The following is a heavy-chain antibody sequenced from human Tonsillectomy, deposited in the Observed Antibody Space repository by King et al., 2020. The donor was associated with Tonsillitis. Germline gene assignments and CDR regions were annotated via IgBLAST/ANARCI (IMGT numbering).Heavy chain of an antibody. CDR3: ARVGGNGYDPIDYYYYGMDV. Sequence: DVQLVESGAEVKKPGESLRISCKGSGYRFTSQWISWVRQMPGKGLEWMGRIDPSDSYTNYSPSFQGHVTISADKSISTAYLQWSSLKASDTAMYYCARVGGNGYDPIDYYYYGMDVWGQGTTVTVSS. CDR1: GYRFTSQW. CDR2: IDPSDSYT. J-gene: IGHJ6*02. D-gene: IGHD5-12*01. V-gene: IGHV5-10-1*03.